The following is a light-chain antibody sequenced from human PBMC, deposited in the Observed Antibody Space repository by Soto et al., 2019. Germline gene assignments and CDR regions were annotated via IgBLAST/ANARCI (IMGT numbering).Light chain of an antibody. J-gene: IGLJ3*02. CDR1: SGHSTYA. Sequence: QLVLTQSPSASASLGASVKLTCTLNSGHSTYAIAWHQQQPEKGPRYLMKLNSDGSHTRGDGIPDRFSGSSSGAERYLTISSLQSEDEADYYCQTWGTGIQAVFGGGTKLTVL. V-gene: IGLV4-69*01. CDR2: LNSDGSH. CDR3: QTWGTGIQAV.